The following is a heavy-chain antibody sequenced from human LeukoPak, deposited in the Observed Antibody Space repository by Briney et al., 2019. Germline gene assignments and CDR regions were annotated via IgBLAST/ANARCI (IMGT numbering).Heavy chain of an antibody. J-gene: IGHJ4*02. Sequence: ASVKVSCKASGYTFTSYDINWVRQATGQGLEWMGWMNPNSGNTGYAQKFQGRVTMTRNTSISTAYMELSSLRSEDTAVYYCARTRQQWLVRLSYYFDYWGQGTLVTVSS. D-gene: IGHD6-19*01. V-gene: IGHV1-8*01. CDR2: MNPNSGNT. CDR1: GYTFTSYD. CDR3: ARTRQQWLVRLSYYFDY.